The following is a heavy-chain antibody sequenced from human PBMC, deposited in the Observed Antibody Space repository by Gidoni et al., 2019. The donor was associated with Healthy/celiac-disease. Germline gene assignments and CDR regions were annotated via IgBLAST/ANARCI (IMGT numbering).Heavy chain of an antibody. CDR1: GGTFSSYA. D-gene: IGHD6-13*01. J-gene: IGHJ4*02. CDR3: ARAGQLVFNGYFDY. CDR2: IIPIFGTA. Sequence: QVQLVQSVAEVKKPGSSVKVSCKASGGTFSSYAISWVRQAPGKGLEWMGGIIPIFGTANYAQKFQGRVTITADESTSTAYMELSSLRSEDTAVYYCARAGQLVFNGYFDYWGQGTLVTVSS. V-gene: IGHV1-69*01.